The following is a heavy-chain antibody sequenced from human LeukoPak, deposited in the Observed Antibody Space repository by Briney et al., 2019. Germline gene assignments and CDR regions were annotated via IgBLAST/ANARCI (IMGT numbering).Heavy chain of an antibody. CDR3: ARFQGAHY. D-gene: IGHD4/OR15-4a*01. Sequence: PGGSLRLSCTASGFTSSSYWMSWVRQAPGMGLEWVSSISSSSTYIYYADSVKGRFTISRDNTKNSLYLQMNSLRAEDTAVYYCARFQGAHYWGQGTLVTVSS. V-gene: IGHV3-21*01. CDR1: GFTSSSYW. J-gene: IGHJ4*02. CDR2: ISSSSTYI.